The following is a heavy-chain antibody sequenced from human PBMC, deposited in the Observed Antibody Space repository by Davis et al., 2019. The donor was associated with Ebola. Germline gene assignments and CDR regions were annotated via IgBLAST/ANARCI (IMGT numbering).Heavy chain of an antibody. CDR3: ARDSGRAGATFPIDY. CDR1: RYTFTSYY. V-gene: IGHV1-46*01. D-gene: IGHD1-26*01. CDR2: INPSGGST. Sequence: ASSVNVSCQASRYTFTSYYMHWVRQAPGQGLEWMGIINPSGGSTSYAQKFQGRVTMTRDTSTSTVYMELSSLRSEDTAVYYCARDSGRAGATFPIDYWGQGTLVTVSS. J-gene: IGHJ4*02.